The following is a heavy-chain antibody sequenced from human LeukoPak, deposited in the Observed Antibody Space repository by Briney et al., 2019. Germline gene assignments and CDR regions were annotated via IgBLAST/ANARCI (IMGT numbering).Heavy chain of an antibody. CDR3: ARDNRYDTHAFDI. CDR2: ISRGSSTI. J-gene: IGHJ3*02. CDR1: GLTFSSYS. D-gene: IGHD3-9*01. Sequence: PGGPLRPSCAASGLTFSSYSMNWVGQAPGRGLEGISYISRGSSTIYYADSVKGRFTISRDNAKNTLYLQMNSLRAEDTAVYYCARDNRYDTHAFDIWGQGTMVTVSS. V-gene: IGHV3-48*04.